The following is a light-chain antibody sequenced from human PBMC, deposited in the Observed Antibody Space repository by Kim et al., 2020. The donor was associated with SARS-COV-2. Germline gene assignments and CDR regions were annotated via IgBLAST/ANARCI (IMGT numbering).Light chain of an antibody. Sequence: EIVLTQSPGTLSLSPGERATHSCRASQSVSSSYLAWYQQKPGQAPRLLIYGASSRATGIPDRFSGSGSGTDFTLTISRLEPEDFAVYYCQQYGSSPFTFGPGNKVDIK. CDR3: QQYGSSPFT. CDR2: GAS. CDR1: QSVSSSY. V-gene: IGKV3-20*01. J-gene: IGKJ3*01.